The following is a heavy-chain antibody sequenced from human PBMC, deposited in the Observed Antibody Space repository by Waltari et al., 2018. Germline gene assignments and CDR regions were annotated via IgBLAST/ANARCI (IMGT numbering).Heavy chain of an antibody. V-gene: IGHV1-69*01. CDR3: ARELADRRGNAFDI. CDR2: IIPIFGTA. J-gene: IGHJ3*02. CDR1: GGTLRRHA. Sequence: QVQLVQSGAEVKKPGSAVKVPFQASGGTLRRHATSWVRQAPGQGLGWMGGIIPIFGTANYAQKFQGRVTITADESTSTAYMELSSLRSEDTAVYYCARELADRRGNAFDIWGQGTMVTVSS.